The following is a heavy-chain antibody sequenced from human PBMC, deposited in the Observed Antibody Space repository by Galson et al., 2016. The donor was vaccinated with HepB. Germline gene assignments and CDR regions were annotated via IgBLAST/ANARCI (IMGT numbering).Heavy chain of an antibody. V-gene: IGHV3-21*01. D-gene: IGHD6-19*01. Sequence: SLRLSCAASGSTFSSYSMNWVRQAPGKGLEWVSSISSSSSYIYYADSVKGRFTISRDNAKNSLYLQMNSLRAEDTAVYYCARWALWSSGWYRADHYYGMDVWGQGTTVTVSS. CDR2: ISSSSSYI. J-gene: IGHJ6*02. CDR3: ARWALWSSGWYRADHYYGMDV. CDR1: GSTFSSYS.